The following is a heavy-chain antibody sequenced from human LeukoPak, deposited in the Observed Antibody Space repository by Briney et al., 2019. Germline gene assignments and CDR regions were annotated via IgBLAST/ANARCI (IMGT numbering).Heavy chain of an antibody. CDR2: IWFDGSNK. Sequence: EGSLRLSCAASGFTFSSYGMHWVRQAPGKGLEWVAVIWFDGSNKYYADSVKGRLTISRDNSKNTLYLQMNSLRGEDTAVYYCARPDYDSSGYADYWGQGTLVTVSS. D-gene: IGHD3-22*01. J-gene: IGHJ4*02. V-gene: IGHV3-33*01. CDR3: ARPDYDSSGYADY. CDR1: GFTFSSYG.